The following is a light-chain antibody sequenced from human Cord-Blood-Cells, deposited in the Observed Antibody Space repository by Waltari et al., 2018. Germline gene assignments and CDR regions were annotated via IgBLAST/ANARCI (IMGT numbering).Light chain of an antibody. V-gene: IGKV1-39*01. CDR3: QQSYSTPYT. CDR2: AAS. Sequence: DIQMTQSPSSLSASVGARVTITCRASQSISSYLNWYQQKPGKAPKLLIYAASSLQSGVPSRFSGSLSGTDCTLTISSLQPEDFATYYCQQSYSTPYTFGQGTKLEIK. J-gene: IGKJ2*01. CDR1: QSISSY.